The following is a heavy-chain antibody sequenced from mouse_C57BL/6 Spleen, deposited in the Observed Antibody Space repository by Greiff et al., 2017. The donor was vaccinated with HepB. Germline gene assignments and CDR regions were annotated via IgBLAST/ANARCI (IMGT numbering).Heavy chain of an antibody. J-gene: IGHJ1*03. V-gene: IGHV1-64*01. CDR3: ARRGDWYFDV. Sequence: QVQLQQPGAELVKPGASVKLSCKASASPLPSSWMPWVKKRPGQGLEWIGIIHPNSGSTNYNEKFKSKATLTVDKSSSTAYMQLSSLTSEDSAVYYCARRGDWYFDVWGTGTTVTVSS. CDR2: IHPNSGST. CDR1: ASPLPSSW.